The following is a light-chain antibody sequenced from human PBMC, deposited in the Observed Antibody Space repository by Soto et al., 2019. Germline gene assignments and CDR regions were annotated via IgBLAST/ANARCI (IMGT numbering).Light chain of an antibody. Sequence: EIELTQSPGTLSVSPGERATLSCRASQSVSSSYLAWYQQKPGQAPKLLIYGASSRATGIPDRFSGSGSGTDFTLTISRLEPEDFAVYYCQQYDSSVTFGQGTKVDI. CDR1: QSVSSSY. CDR3: QQYDSSVT. V-gene: IGKV3-20*01. CDR2: GAS. J-gene: IGKJ1*01.